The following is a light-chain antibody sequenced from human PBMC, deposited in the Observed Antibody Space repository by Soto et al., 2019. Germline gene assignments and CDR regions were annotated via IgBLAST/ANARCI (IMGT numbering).Light chain of an antibody. J-gene: IGKJ3*01. CDR3: PQYGRSPFT. CDR1: QSVSSNN. Sequence: EIVLTQSPGTLSLSPGERATLSCRASQSVSSNNLAWYQQRPGQAPRVVIYGASTRATGIPERFSGSGSGTDFTLTISRLEPEDFAVYYCPQYGRSPFTFGPGTKVDIK. V-gene: IGKV3-20*01. CDR2: GAS.